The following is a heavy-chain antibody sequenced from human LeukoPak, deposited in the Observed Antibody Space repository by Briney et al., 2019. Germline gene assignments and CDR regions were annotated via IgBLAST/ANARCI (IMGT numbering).Heavy chain of an antibody. CDR3: ASHYGGNSGYFDY. D-gene: IGHD4-23*01. Sequence: PGRSLRLSCAASGFTFSSYSMNWVRQAPGKGLEWVSYISSSSSTIYYADSVKGRFTISRDNAKNSLYLQMNSLRDEDTAVYYCASHYGGNSGYFDYWGQGTLVTVSS. CDR2: ISSSSSTI. CDR1: GFTFSSYS. J-gene: IGHJ4*02. V-gene: IGHV3-48*02.